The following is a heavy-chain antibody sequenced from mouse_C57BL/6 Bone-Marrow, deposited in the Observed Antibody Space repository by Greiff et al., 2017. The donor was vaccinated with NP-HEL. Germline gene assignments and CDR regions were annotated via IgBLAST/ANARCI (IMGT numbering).Heavy chain of an antibody. Sequence: EVKLMESGPGLAKPSQTLSLTCSVTGYSITSDYWNWIRKFPGNKLEYMGYISYSGSTYYNPSLKSRISITRETSKNQYYLQLNSVTTEDTATYYCARSPLWLRRNYYAMDYWCQGTSVTVSS. D-gene: IGHD2-2*01. CDR3: ARSPLWLRRNYYAMDY. V-gene: IGHV3-8*01. CDR2: ISYSGST. J-gene: IGHJ4*01. CDR1: GYSITSDY.